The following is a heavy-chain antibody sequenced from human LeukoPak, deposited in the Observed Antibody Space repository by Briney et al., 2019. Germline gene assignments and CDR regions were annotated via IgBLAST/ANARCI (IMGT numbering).Heavy chain of an antibody. V-gene: IGHV3-73*01. CDR1: GFTFSASD. D-gene: IGHD6-19*01. CDR2: IRSKTNSYAT. J-gene: IGHJ5*02. CDR3: TRLDSSGRPGP. Sequence: PGGSLKLSCAASGFTFSASDMHWVRQASGEGLEWVGRIRSKTNSYATAYAASVEGRFTISRDDSKNTAYLQMNSLKTEDTAEYYCTRLDSSGRPGPWGQGTLVTVSS.